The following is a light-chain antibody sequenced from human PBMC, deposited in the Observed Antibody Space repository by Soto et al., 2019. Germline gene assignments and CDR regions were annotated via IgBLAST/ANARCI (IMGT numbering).Light chain of an antibody. CDR2: GTS. V-gene: IGKV3-15*01. CDR3: QQYDNSPGYT. J-gene: IGKJ2*01. Sequence: ELVMTQSPATLSVSPGERATLSCRASQSFSSNVAWYQQKPGQAPRLLIYGTSTRVTGIPARFSGSGSGTEFTLTISSLQSEDFAVYYCQQYDNSPGYTFGQGTKLEIK. CDR1: QSFSSN.